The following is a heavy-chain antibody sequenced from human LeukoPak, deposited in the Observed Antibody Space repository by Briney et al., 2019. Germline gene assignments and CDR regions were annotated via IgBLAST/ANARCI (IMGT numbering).Heavy chain of an antibody. CDR2: INRDGSTK. D-gene: IGHD3-16*01. J-gene: IGHJ5*02. CDR1: RFTHSAFW. CDR3: ARLLGDATIYDL. V-gene: IGHV3-7*01. Sequence: GGSLRLSCAASRFTHSAFWMSWVRQAPGQGREWVATINRDGSTKYYMDSVKGRFAVSRDNAKNSLYLQTNSLRVEDTAMYYCARLLGDATIYDLWGQGTLVTVSS.